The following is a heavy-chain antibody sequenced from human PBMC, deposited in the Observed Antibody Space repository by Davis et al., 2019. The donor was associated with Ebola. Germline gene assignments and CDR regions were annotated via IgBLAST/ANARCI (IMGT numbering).Heavy chain of an antibody. CDR1: GLTFCRYW. Sequence: PGGSLRLSCAASGLTFCRYWMNWVRQAPGQGLEWVANINPDGSEKYYLDSVKGRFTISRDNAKSSAYLQMNSLRVEDTAVYYCLSSGDGPWGQGTLVTVSS. J-gene: IGHJ5*02. V-gene: IGHV3-7*03. D-gene: IGHD3-22*01. CDR2: INPDGSEK. CDR3: LSSGDGP.